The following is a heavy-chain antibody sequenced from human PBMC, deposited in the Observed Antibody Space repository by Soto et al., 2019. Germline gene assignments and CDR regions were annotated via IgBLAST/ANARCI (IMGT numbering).Heavy chain of an antibody. J-gene: IGHJ4*02. CDR3: ARVAYYDSSGYYFDY. CDR2: IFHDGTA. Sequence: PSETLSLTCAVSGVSISSGNWWTWVRQSPQRGLEYIGEIFHDGTANYTPSLKSRVTISVDRSKNQFSLKLSSVTAADTAVYYCARVAYYDSSGYYFDYWGQGTLVTVSS. V-gene: IGHV4-4*02. CDR1: GVSISSGNW. D-gene: IGHD3-22*01.